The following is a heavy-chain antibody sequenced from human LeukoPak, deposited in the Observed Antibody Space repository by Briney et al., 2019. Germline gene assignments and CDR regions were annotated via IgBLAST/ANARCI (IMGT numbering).Heavy chain of an antibody. J-gene: IGHJ4*02. D-gene: IGHD3-3*01. CDR2: TRNKANSYTT. CDR3: ARAPRSGNSDY. Sequence: GGSLRLSCAASGFTFSDHYMDWVRQAPGKGLEWVGRTRNKANSYTTEYAASVKGRFTISRDDSKNSLYLQMNSLKTEDTAVYYCARAPRSGNSDYWGQGTLVTVSS. V-gene: IGHV3-72*01. CDR1: GFTFSDHY.